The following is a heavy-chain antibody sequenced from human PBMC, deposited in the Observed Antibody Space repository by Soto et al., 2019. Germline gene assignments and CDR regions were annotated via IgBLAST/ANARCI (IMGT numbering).Heavy chain of an antibody. J-gene: IGHJ5*02. CDR3: ARDDAEGWFDP. CDR1: GFTFSSYS. CDR2: ISRSSSTK. Sequence: EVQLVESGGGLVQPGGSLRLSCAASGFTFSSYSMNWVRQAPGKGLEWVSYISRSSSTKYYADSVKGRFTISRDNAKNSLYLQMNSLRAEDTAVYYCARDDAEGWFDPWGQGTLVTVSS. V-gene: IGHV3-48*01.